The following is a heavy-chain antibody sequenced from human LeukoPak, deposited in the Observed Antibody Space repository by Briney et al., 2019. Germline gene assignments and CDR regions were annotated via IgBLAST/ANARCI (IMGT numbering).Heavy chain of an antibody. CDR1: GGSISTFY. CDR3: AREGGDPRWLDP. V-gene: IGHV4-4*07. J-gene: IGHJ5*02. Sequence: SETLSPTCTVSGGSISTFYWTWIRQPAGKGLEWIGRINNSGSTNYNPSLRSRVSMSVDRSKNQFSVTLSSVTAADTAVYFCAREGGDPRWLDPWGQGTLVTVSS. CDR2: INNSGST. D-gene: IGHD6-25*01.